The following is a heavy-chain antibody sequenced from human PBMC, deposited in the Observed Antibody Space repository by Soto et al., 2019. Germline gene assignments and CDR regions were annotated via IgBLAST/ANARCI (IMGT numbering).Heavy chain of an antibody. CDR3: ARDQGADYDFWSGPTYYYYYGMDV. Sequence: PSETLSLTCTVSGGSISSGDYYWSWIRQPPGKGLEWIGYIYYSGCTYYNPSLKSRVTISVDTSKNQFSLKLSSVTAADTAVYYCARDQGADYDFWSGPTYYYYYGMDVWGQGTTVTVSS. D-gene: IGHD3-3*01. CDR1: GGSISSGDYY. J-gene: IGHJ6*02. V-gene: IGHV4-30-4*01. CDR2: IYYSGCT.